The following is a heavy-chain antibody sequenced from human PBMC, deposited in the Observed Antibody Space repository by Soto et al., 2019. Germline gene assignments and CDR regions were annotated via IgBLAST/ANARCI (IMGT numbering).Heavy chain of an antibody. CDR1: GYRFPSYW. V-gene: IGHV5-51*01. D-gene: IGHD2-15*01. Sequence: GASLKISCKASGYRFPSYWIGWVRQMPGTGLEWMGIIYPGDSDTRYSPSFQGQVTISADKSISTAYLQWSSLKASDTAMYYCARQESDEYSGCCCGMDCCGHGTWVTVSS. J-gene: IGHJ6*02. CDR2: IYPGDSDT. CDR3: ARQESDEYSGCCCGMDC.